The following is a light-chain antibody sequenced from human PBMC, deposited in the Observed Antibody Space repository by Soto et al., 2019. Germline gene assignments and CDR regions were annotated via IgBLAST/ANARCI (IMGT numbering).Light chain of an antibody. Sequence: DIQMTQSPSTLSRSVGDRATITCRASQTIRSWLAWYQQKPGKAPKLLIYKASTLKSGVPSRFSGSGSVTEFTLTISSLQPDDFATYYFQHYNSYSGAFGQGTKVDIK. CDR3: QHYNSYSGA. CDR1: QTIRSW. CDR2: KAS. J-gene: IGKJ1*01. V-gene: IGKV1-5*03.